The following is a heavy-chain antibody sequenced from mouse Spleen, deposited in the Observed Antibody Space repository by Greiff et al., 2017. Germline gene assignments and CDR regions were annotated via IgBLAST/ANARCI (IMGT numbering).Heavy chain of an antibody. CDR2: INYDGSST. CDR3: ARRGLRAFDY. Sequence: EVMLVESEGGLVQPGSSMKLSCTASGFTFSDYYMAWVRQVPEKGLEWVANINYDGSSTYYLDSLKSRFIISRDNAKNILYLQMSSLKSEDTATYYCARRGLRAFDYWGQGTTLTVSS. J-gene: IGHJ2*01. CDR1: GFTFSDYY. V-gene: IGHV5-16*02. D-gene: IGHD1-1*01.